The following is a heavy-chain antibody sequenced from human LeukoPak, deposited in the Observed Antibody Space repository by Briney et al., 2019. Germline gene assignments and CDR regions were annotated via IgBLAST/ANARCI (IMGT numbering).Heavy chain of an antibody. V-gene: IGHV3-30*02. D-gene: IGHD6-19*01. CDR3: ARDTGYSSGWYVFGY. CDR1: GFTFSSYE. Sequence: PGGSLRLSCAASGFTFSSYEMNWVRQAPGKGLEWVAFIRYDGSNKYYADSVKGRFTISRDNSKNTLYLQMNSLRAEDTAVYYCARDTGYSSGWYVFGYWGQGTLVTVSS. J-gene: IGHJ4*02. CDR2: IRYDGSNK.